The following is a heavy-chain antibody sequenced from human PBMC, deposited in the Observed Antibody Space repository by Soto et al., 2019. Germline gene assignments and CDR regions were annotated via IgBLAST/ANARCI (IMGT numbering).Heavy chain of an antibody. Sequence: SETLSLTCAVYGGSLSSYHWSWIRQSPGKGLEWIGEINESGGTNYSPSLKSRVTISVETSKNQFSLTLNSVTAADTAVYYCASHRGSWGSFRYRWFDPWGQGTVVTVSS. CDR1: GGSLSSYH. J-gene: IGHJ5*02. D-gene: IGHD3-16*02. CDR2: INESGGT. V-gene: IGHV4-34*01. CDR3: ASHRGSWGSFRYRWFDP.